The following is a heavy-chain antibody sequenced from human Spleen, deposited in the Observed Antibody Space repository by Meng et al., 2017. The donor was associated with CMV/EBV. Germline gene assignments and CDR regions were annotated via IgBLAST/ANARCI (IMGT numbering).Heavy chain of an antibody. Sequence: SETLSLTCAVYGGSFSGYYWSWIRQPPGKGLEWIGEINHSGSTNYNPSLKSRVTISVDTSKNQFSLKLSSVTAADTAVYYCAREAVAAAGNNWFDPWGQGTLVTVSS. D-gene: IGHD6-13*01. CDR3: AREAVAAAGNNWFDP. J-gene: IGHJ5*02. V-gene: IGHV4-34*01. CDR2: INHSGST. CDR1: GGSFSGYY.